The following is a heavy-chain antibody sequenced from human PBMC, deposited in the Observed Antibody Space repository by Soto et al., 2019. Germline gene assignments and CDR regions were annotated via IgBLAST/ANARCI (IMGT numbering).Heavy chain of an antibody. CDR3: ARVNDFWSGYPYYYYYGMDV. CDR2: IIPIFGTA. D-gene: IGHD3-3*01. Sequence: QVQLVQSGAEVKKPGSSVKVSCKASGGTFSSYAISWVRQAPGQGLEWMGGIIPIFGTANYAQKLQGRVTITADESTSTAYMELSSLRAEDTAVYYCARVNDFWSGYPYYYYYGMDVLGQGTTVTVSS. V-gene: IGHV1-69*12. J-gene: IGHJ6*02. CDR1: GGTFSSYA.